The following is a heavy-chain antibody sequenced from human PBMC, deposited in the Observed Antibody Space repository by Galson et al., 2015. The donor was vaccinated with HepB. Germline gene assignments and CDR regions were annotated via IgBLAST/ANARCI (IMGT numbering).Heavy chain of an antibody. CDR1: GITFSSYA. CDR3: AKDPAPAPIFSLDH. D-gene: IGHD2-2*02. Sequence: SLRLSCAASGITFSSYAMSWVRQAPGKGLEWVSAISGSSSSTYYADSVRGRFTISRDNSKNTLYLQMSSLRVEDTAVYYCAKDPAPAPIFSLDHWGQGTLVTVSS. V-gene: IGHV3-23*01. J-gene: IGHJ4*02. CDR2: ISGSSSST.